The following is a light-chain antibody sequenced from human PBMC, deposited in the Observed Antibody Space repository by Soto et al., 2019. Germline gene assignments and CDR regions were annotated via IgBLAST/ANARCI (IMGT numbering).Light chain of an antibody. CDR3: KQRSNWPPPWT. CDR2: DAS. V-gene: IGKV3-11*01. Sequence: EIVLTQSPATLSLSPGERATLSCRASQSVSSYLAWYQQKPGQAPRLLIYDASNRATGIPARFSGSGSGTDFTLTISSLEPEDFAVYYCKQRSNWPPPWTFGQGTKVEIK. J-gene: IGKJ1*01. CDR1: QSVSSY.